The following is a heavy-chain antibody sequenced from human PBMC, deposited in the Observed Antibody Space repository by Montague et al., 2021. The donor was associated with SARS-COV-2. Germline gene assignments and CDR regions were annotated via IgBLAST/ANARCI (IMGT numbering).Heavy chain of an antibody. CDR3: ARGYYGSGSYYFLGN. CDR2: ISYSGST. V-gene: IGHV4-39*07. J-gene: IGHJ4*02. Sequence: SETLSPTCTVSGGSVSSSHYYWAWIRQPPGKGLEWIGSISYSGSTYYNPSLKSRVTISVDTSENQFSLKLSSVTAADTAVYYCARGYYGSGSYYFLGNWGQGTLVTVSS. CDR1: GGSVSSSHYY. D-gene: IGHD3-10*01.